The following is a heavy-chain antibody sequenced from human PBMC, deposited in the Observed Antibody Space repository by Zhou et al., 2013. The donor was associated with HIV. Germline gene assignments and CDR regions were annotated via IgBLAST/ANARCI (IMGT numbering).Heavy chain of an antibody. CDR3: SEKPXLYSSPGGDYYYYYMDS. D-gene: IGHD6-13*01. J-gene: IGHJ6*03. Sequence: QVQLVQSGAEVKKPGSSVKVSCKASGGTFSSYAISWVRQAPGQGLEWMGGIIPIFGTANYAQKFQGRVTITTDESTSTAYMELSSLRSEDTAVYYCSEKPXLYSSPGGDYYYYYMDSGAKGPRSPSP. CDR1: GGTFSSYA. V-gene: IGHV1-69*05. CDR2: IIPIFGTA.